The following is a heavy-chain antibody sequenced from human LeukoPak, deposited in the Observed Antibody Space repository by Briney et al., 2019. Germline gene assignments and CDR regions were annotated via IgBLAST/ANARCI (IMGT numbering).Heavy chain of an antibody. J-gene: IGHJ5*02. CDR1: GFTFSSYE. CDR2: ISSSGSTI. CDR3: ARVGDRYYYDSSGFDP. V-gene: IGHV3-48*03. Sequence: GGSLRLSCAASGFTFSSYEMNWVRQAPGKGLEWVSYISSSGSTIYYADSVKGRFTISRDNAKNSLYLQMNSLRAEDTAVYYCARVGDRYYYDSSGFDPWGQGTLVTVSS. D-gene: IGHD3-22*01.